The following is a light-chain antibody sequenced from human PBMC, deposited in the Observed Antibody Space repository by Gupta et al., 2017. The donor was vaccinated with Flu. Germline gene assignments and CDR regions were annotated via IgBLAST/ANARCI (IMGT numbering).Light chain of an antibody. V-gene: IGLV5-45*02. CDR3: KTWHSSAGV. Sequence: QAVLTQPSSLSSSPGASASLTCTLRSGINVGTYRIYWYQQKPGSPPQYLLRYKSDADKQQGSGVTSRFAGLKYASANEGILLISGLQAEDEADYYCKTWHSSAGVFGGGTKLTVL. CDR2: YKSDADK. CDR1: SGINVGTYR. J-gene: IGLJ3*02.